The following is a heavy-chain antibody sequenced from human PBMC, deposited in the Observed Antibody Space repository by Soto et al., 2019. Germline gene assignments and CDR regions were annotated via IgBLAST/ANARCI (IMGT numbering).Heavy chain of an antibody. V-gene: IGHV4-39*01. CDR1: SGSISSTIYS. D-gene: IGHD6-25*01. J-gene: IGHJ5*02. CDR2: IFYSGST. CDR3: ARQCSGVTRHWYVP. Sequence: SETLSLTCTVSSGSISSTIYSWDWIRQPPGKGLEWIGSIFYSGSTYYNPSLKSRVTISVDTSKNQFSLTLTSVTAADTAVYYCARQCSGVTRHWYVPSSQGTLVTVSS.